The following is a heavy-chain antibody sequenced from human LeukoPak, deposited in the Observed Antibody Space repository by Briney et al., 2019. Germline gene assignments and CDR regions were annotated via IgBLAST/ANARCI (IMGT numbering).Heavy chain of an antibody. CDR3: AKDLHYGSADY. J-gene: IGHJ4*02. CDR1: GFTFSNYW. Sequence: GGSLRLSCAASGFTFSNYWMHWVRQAPGKGLVWVSYINPDGSNTNYADSVKGRFTISRDNAKNALYLQMNSLRAEDTAVYYCAKDLHYGSADYWGQGTLVTVSS. D-gene: IGHD3-10*01. CDR2: INPDGSNT. V-gene: IGHV3-74*01.